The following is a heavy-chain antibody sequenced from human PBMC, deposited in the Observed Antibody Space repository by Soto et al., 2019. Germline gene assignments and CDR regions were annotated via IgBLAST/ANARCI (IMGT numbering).Heavy chain of an antibody. Sequence: EVQLVESGGGLVQPGGSLRLSCAASGFTFSSYSMNWVRQAPGKGLEWVSSISSTSSYIYYADSVKGRFTISRDNAKNSLYLQMNSLRAEDTAVYYCVSKGDDFWTRDFDYWGQGTLVTVSS. CDR3: VSKGDDFWTRDFDY. J-gene: IGHJ4*02. CDR2: ISSTSSYI. V-gene: IGHV3-21*01. CDR1: GFTFSSYS. D-gene: IGHD3-3*01.